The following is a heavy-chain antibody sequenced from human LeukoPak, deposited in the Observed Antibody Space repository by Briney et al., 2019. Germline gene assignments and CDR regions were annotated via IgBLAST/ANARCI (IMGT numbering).Heavy chain of an antibody. Sequence: PSETLSLTCTVSGGSISSYYWSWIRQPPGKGLEWIGYIYYSGSTNYNPSLKSRVTISVDTSKNQFSLKLSSVTAADTAVYYCARGDGGFDYWGQRTLVTVSS. D-gene: IGHD3-10*01. CDR1: GGSISSYY. V-gene: IGHV4-59*01. CDR2: IYYSGST. J-gene: IGHJ4*02. CDR3: ARGDGGFDY.